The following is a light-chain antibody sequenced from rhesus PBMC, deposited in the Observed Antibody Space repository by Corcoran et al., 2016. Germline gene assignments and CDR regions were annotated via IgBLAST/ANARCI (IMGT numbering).Light chain of an antibody. CDR3: RQYSSSPYS. CDR2: NAS. J-gene: IGKJ2*01. V-gene: IGKV1-22*01. CDR1: QGLSSW. Sequence: DIQMTQSPSSLSASVGDKVTITCRASQGLSSWLAWYQQKPGKAPKLLIDNASSLQMGVPSRFSGSGSVTDFTLTISSLQPEDFATYYCRQYSSSPYSFGQGTKVEIK.